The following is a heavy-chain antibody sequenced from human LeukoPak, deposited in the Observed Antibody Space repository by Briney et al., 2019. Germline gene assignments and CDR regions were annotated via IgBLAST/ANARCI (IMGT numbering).Heavy chain of an antibody. Sequence: SETLSLTCAVYGGSFSGYYWSWIRQPPGKGLEWIGEINHSGSTNYNPSLKSRVTISVDTSKNQFSLKLSSVTAADTAVYYCARAMDTAMELDYWGQGTLVTVSS. CDR3: ARAMDTAMELDY. CDR2: INHSGST. D-gene: IGHD5-18*01. J-gene: IGHJ4*02. V-gene: IGHV4-34*01. CDR1: GGSFSGYY.